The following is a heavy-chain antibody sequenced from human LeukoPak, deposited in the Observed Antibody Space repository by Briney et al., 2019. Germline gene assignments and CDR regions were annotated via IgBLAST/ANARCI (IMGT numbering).Heavy chain of an antibody. D-gene: IGHD1-26*01. CDR1: GGTFSSYA. CDR2: IIPILGIA. J-gene: IGHJ6*02. V-gene: IGHV1-69*04. CDR3: ARHPPGIVGTLFYYGMDV. Sequence: SVKVSCKASGGTFSSYAISWVRQAPGQGLEWMGRIIPILGIANYAQKFQGRVTITADKSTSTAYMELSSLRSEDTAVYYCARHPPGIVGTLFYYGMDVWGQGTTVTVPS.